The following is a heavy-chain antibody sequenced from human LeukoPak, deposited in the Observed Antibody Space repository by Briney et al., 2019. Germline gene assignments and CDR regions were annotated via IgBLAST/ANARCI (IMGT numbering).Heavy chain of an antibody. CDR3: ATVRSSGWYIDY. Sequence: VSVKVSCKVSGYTLTELSMHWVRQAPGKGLEWMGGFDPEDGETIYAQKFQGRVTMTEDTSTDTAYMELSSLRSEDTGVYYCATVRSSGWYIDYWGQGTLVTVSS. J-gene: IGHJ4*02. D-gene: IGHD6-19*01. CDR1: GYTLTELS. V-gene: IGHV1-24*01. CDR2: FDPEDGET.